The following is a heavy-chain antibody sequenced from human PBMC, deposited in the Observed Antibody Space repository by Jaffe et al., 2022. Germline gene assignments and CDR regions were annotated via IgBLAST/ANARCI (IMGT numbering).Heavy chain of an antibody. J-gene: IGHJ4*02. V-gene: IGHV4-61*02. CDR2: IYTGGST. D-gene: IGHD5-18*01. CDR3: ARVDSDMVMAFDY. Sequence: QVQLQESGPGLVKPSQTLSLTCSVSGGSISSGSHYWSWIRQPAGKGPEWIGRIYTGGSTNYNPSLKSRVTISIDTSKNQFSLRLSSVTAADTAVYYCARVDSDMVMAFDYWGQGSLVTVSS. CDR1: GGSISSGSHY.